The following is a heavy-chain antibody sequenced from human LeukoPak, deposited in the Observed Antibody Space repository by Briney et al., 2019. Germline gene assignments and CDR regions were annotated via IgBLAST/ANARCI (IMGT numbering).Heavy chain of an antibody. J-gene: IGHJ5*02. CDR1: GYTFTSYY. CDR2: INPSGGST. D-gene: IGHD2-15*01. V-gene: IGHV1-46*01. CDR3: ARDGILCSGGSCYSGWFDP. Sequence: ASVKVSYKASGYTFTSYYMHWVRQAPGQGLEWMGIINPSGGSTSYAQKFQGRVTMTRDTSTSTVYMELSSLRSEDTAVYYCARDGILCSGGSCYSGWFDPWGQGTLVTVSS.